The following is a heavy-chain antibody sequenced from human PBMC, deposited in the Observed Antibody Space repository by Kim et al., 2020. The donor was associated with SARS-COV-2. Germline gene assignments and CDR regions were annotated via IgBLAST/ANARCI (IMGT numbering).Heavy chain of an antibody. CDR1: GFTFSASA. J-gene: IGHJ3*02. V-gene: IGHV3-73*01. Sequence: GGSLRLSCAASGFTFSASAINWVRQASGKGLEWVGRIRSKTNSYATAYAASVRGRFTISRDDSKNTAYLQMNSLKTEDTAVYYCTSVLATTSAFWDAFDIWGRGRKVTVS. CDR3: TSVLATTSAFWDAFDI. D-gene: IGHD1-1*01. CDR2: IRSKTNSYAT.